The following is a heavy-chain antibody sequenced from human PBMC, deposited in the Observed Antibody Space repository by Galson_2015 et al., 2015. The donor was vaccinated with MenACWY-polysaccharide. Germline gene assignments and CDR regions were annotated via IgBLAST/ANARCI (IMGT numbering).Heavy chain of an antibody. CDR3: AKDLVLGVGAPWP. J-gene: IGHJ5*02. V-gene: IGHV3-30*18. Sequence: SLRLSCAASGFTFSSYGIHWVRQAPGKGLEWVAVISYDGSNKYYADSVKGRFTISRDNSKNTLYLQMNSLRAEDTAVYYCAKDLVLGVGAPWPWGQGTLVTVSS. CDR2: ISYDGSNK. D-gene: IGHD1-26*01. CDR1: GFTFSSYG.